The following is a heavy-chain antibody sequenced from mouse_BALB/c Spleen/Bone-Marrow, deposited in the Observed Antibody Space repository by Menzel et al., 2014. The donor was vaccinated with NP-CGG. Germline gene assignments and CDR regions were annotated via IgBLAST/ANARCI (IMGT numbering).Heavy chain of an antibody. CDR3: ARENYGSSYGFAN. CDR1: GYSFTGYT. Sequence: VQLQQSGPELVKPGSSMKISCKASGYSFTGYTMNWVKQSHGKNLEWIGLINPYNGGTSYNQKFKGKATLTVNKSSSPACRELLRLTSEDSAVYYGARENYGSSYGFANWGKGTQVTVSA. CDR2: INPYNGGT. D-gene: IGHD1-1*01. J-gene: IGHJ3*01. V-gene: IGHV1-22*01.